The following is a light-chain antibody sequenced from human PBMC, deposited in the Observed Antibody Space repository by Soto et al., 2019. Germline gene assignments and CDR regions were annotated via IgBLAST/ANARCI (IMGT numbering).Light chain of an antibody. CDR3: AVRDDSLNGWV. Sequence: QSVLTQSPSASGTPGQWVAISCSGSSSNIGSHTVNWYQQLPGTAPKLLIYSNNQRPSGVPDRFSGSKSGTSASLAIDGLQSEDEAHYYCAVRDDSLNGWVFGGGTKLTVL. J-gene: IGLJ3*02. CDR1: SSNIGSHT. CDR2: SNN. V-gene: IGLV1-44*01.